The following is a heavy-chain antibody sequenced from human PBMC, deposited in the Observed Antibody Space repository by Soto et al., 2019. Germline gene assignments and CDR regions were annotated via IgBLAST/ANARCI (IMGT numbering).Heavy chain of an antibody. Sequence: QVQLVESGGGVVQPGRSLRLSCAASGFTFSSYAMHGVRQAPGKGLEWVAVISYDGSNKYYADSVKGRFTISRDNSKNTLYLQMNSLRAEDTAVYYCARDRRGVAGYWGQGTLVTVSS. V-gene: IGHV3-30-3*01. CDR2: ISYDGSNK. CDR3: ARDRRGVAGY. D-gene: IGHD3-10*01. J-gene: IGHJ4*02. CDR1: GFTFSSYA.